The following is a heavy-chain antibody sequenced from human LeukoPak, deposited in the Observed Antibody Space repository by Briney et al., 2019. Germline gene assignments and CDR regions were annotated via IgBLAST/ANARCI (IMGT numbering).Heavy chain of an antibody. V-gene: IGHV3-33*06. CDR2: IWNDGSNQ. CDR3: AKDAQRGFDYSNSLEY. J-gene: IGHJ4*02. Sequence: GKSLTLSCVASQFTFSHYGMHWVRQALGKGLEWVAVIWNDGSNQYYADSVKGRFTISRDNFQNTVYLQMNSLRAEDTAVYYCAKDAQRGFDYSNSLEYWGKGTLVTVSS. D-gene: IGHD4-11*01. CDR1: QFTFSHYG.